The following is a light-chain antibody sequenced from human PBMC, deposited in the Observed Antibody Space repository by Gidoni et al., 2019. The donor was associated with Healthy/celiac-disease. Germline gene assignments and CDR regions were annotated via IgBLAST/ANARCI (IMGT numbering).Light chain of an antibody. CDR3: QQYYSTLALT. CDR1: QSVLYSSNNKNY. V-gene: IGKV4-1*01. Sequence: DIVMTQSPDSLAVSLGERATINCKSSQSVLYSSNNKNYLAWYQQKPGQPPKLLIYWAPTRESGVPDRFSGSGSGTDFTLTISSLQAEDVAVYYCQQYYSTLALTFXGXTKVEIK. CDR2: WAP. J-gene: IGKJ4*01.